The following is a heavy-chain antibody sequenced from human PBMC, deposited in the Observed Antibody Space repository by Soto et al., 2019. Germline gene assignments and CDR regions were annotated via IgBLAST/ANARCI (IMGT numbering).Heavy chain of an antibody. Sequence: QVQLVQSGAEVKKPGSSVKVSCKASGGTFSTYTISWVRQAPGQGLEWMGRIIPILGIVNYAQKFQGRVTITVDKSTSTAYMELSSLRSEDTAVYYCARLSESGYWGQGTLVTVSS. CDR3: ARLSESGY. V-gene: IGHV1-69*02. CDR2: IIPILGIV. J-gene: IGHJ4*02. CDR1: GGTFSTYT.